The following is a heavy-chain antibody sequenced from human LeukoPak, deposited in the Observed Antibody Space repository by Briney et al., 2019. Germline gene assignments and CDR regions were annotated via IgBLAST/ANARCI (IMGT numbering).Heavy chain of an antibody. Sequence: GASVKVSCKASGGTFSSYAISWVRQAPGQGLEWMGRIIPILGIANYAQKFQGRVTITADKSTSTAYMELSSLRSEDTAVYYCATLYYYDSSGYWDYYYGMDVWGQGTTVTVS. CDR2: IIPILGIA. D-gene: IGHD3-22*01. CDR1: GGTFSSYA. J-gene: IGHJ6*02. CDR3: ATLYYYDSSGYWDYYYGMDV. V-gene: IGHV1-69*04.